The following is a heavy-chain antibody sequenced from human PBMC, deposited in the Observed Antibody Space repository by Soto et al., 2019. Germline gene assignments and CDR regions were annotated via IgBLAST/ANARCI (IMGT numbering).Heavy chain of an antibody. CDR1: GFTFSTYG. V-gene: IGHV3-30*18. CDR3: AKSQDSRSTFDY. J-gene: IGHJ4*02. Sequence: PGGSLRLSCAASGFTFSTYGMHWVRQAPGKGPEWVAVISYDGSNENSADSVKGRFTISRDNSKNTLYLEMNSLRPEDTAVYYCAKSQDSRSTFDYWGQGTLVTVSS. D-gene: IGHD6-6*01. CDR2: ISYDGSNE.